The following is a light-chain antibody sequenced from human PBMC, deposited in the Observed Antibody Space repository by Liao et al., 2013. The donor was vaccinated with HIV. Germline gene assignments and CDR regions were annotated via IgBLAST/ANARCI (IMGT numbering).Light chain of an antibody. CDR1: NIGIQS. V-gene: IGLV3-21*01. CDR2: YDT. Sequence: SYVLTQPPSVSVAPGQTARITCGGNNIGIQSVHWYQQKPGQAPLLVVSYDTDRPSGIPERFSGSNSGNAATLTISRVEAGDEADYYCQARDTDTEDVVFGGGTRLTVL. J-gene: IGLJ2*01. CDR3: QARDTDTEDVV.